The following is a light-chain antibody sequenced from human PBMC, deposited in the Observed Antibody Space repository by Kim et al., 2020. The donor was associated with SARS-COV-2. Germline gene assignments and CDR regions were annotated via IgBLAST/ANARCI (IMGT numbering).Light chain of an antibody. J-gene: IGLJ3*02. CDR1: NIGSKN. CDR3: QVWDSSTAV. Sequence: VALGQTARSTCGGNNIGSKNVHWYQQKPGQAPVLVIYRDSNRPSGIPERFSGSNSGNTATLTISRAQAGDEADYYCQVWDSSTAVFGGGTKLTVL. V-gene: IGLV3-9*01. CDR2: RDS.